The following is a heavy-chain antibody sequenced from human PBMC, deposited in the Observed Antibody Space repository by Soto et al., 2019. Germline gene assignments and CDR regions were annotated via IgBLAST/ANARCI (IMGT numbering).Heavy chain of an antibody. D-gene: IGHD2-15*01. V-gene: IGHV1-8*01. CDR3: ALHSPVVAATRDY. CDR1: GYTFTSYD. CDR2: MNPNSGNT. J-gene: IGHJ4*02. Sequence: ASVKVSCKASGYTFTSYDINWVRQATGQGLEWMGWMNPNSGNTGYAQKFQGRVTMTRNTSISTAYMELSSLRSEDTAVYYCALHSPVVAATRDYWGQGTLVTVSS.